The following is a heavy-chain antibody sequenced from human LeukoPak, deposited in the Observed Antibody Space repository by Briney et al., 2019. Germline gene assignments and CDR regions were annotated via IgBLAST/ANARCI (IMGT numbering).Heavy chain of an antibody. CDR2: INPSGGST. D-gene: IGHD2-8*01. CDR3: AREDVVLVDAVRYYYYGMDV. V-gene: IGHV1-46*01. Sequence: ASVKVSCKASGYNFISYYMHWVRQAPGQGLEWMGIINPSGGSTSYAQKFQDRVTMTRDTSTSTVYMELSGLKSEDTAVYYCAREDVVLVDAVRYYYYGMDVWGQGTTVTVSS. J-gene: IGHJ6*02. CDR1: GYNFISYY.